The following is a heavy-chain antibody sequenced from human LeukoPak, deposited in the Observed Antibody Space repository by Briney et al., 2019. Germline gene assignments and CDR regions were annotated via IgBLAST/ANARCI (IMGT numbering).Heavy chain of an antibody. V-gene: IGHV4-59*11. J-gene: IGHJ4*02. Sequence: SETLSLTCIVSGGSISTHYWSWIRQPPGKGLEWIGYIYYSGNTKYNPSLKSRVSISVDTSKNQFSLKLNSVTAADTAVYYCARSYYGSGRYGPQFDYWGQGTLVTVSS. CDR1: GGSISTHY. CDR3: ARSYYGSGRYGPQFDY. D-gene: IGHD3-10*01. CDR2: IYYSGNT.